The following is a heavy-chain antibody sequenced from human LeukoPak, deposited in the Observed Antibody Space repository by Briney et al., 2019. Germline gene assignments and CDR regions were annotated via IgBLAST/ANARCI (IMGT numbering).Heavy chain of an antibody. CDR2: IYPIDSDT. D-gene: IGHD4-11*01. CDR1: GYSFINYW. V-gene: IGHV5-51*01. Sequence: GESLKISCKGSGYSFINYWIAWVRQMPGKGLEWMGIIYPIDSDTRYSPSFQGQVTISADKSISTAYLQWSSLKASDTAMYYCARGPTTYYFDVWGRDTLLTVSS. J-gene: IGHJ2*01. CDR3: ARGPTTYYFDV.